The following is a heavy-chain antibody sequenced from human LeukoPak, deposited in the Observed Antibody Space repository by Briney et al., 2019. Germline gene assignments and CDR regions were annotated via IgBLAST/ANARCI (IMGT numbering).Heavy chain of an antibody. Sequence: GGSLRLSCAASGFTYSNYAMNWVRQAPGKGLEWVSSISSSSYIYYADSVKGRFTISRDNAKNSLYLQMNSLRAEDTAVYYCARDLNDYGDYDLDYWGQGTLVTVSS. V-gene: IGHV3-21*01. D-gene: IGHD4-17*01. J-gene: IGHJ4*02. CDR1: GFTYSNYA. CDR2: ISSSSYI. CDR3: ARDLNDYGDYDLDY.